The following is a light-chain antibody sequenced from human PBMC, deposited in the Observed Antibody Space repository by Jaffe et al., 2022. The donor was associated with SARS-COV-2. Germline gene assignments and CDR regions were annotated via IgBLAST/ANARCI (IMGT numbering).Light chain of an antibody. J-gene: IGLJ1*01. CDR3: ASYAGSSPI. CDR1: SSNIGGYQY. Sequence: QSVLTQPPSASGSPGQSVTISCTGTSSNIGGYQYVSWYQQHPGKAPKLIIYEVTKRPSGVPDRFSGSKSGNTASLTVSGLQAEDEADYYCASYAGSSPIFGTGTKATVL. CDR2: EVT. V-gene: IGLV2-8*01.